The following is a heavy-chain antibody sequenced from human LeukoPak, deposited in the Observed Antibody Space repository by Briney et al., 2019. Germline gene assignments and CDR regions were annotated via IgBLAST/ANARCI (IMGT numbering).Heavy chain of an antibody. V-gene: IGHV4-59*01. Sequence: SETLSLTCTASGGSISSYYWSWIRQPPGKGLEWIGYIYYSGSTNYNPSLKSRVTISVDTSKNQFSLKLSSVTAADTAVYYCARFSSGYWDNWFDPWGQGTLVTVSS. J-gene: IGHJ5*02. CDR1: GGSISSYY. CDR3: ARFSSGYWDNWFDP. D-gene: IGHD3-22*01. CDR2: IYYSGST.